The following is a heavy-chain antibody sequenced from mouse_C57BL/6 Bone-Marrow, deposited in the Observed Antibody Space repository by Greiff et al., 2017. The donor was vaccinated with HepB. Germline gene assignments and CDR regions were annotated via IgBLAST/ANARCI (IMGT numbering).Heavy chain of an antibody. V-gene: IGHV1-64*01. J-gene: IGHJ2*01. Sequence: QVQLQQPGAELVKPGASVKLSCKASGYTFTSYWMHWVKQRPGQGLEWIGMIHPNSGSTNYNEKFKSKATLTVDKSSSPAYMQLSSLTSEDSAVYYCASTGYYGSSPFDYWGQGTTLTVSS. CDR2: IHPNSGST. CDR1: GYTFTSYW. D-gene: IGHD1-1*01. CDR3: ASTGYYGSSPFDY.